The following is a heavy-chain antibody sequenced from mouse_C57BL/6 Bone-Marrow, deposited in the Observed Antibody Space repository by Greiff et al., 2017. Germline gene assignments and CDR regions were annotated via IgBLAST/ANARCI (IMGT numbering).Heavy chain of an antibody. V-gene: IGHV1-81*01. CDR3: ARDLIYYDYDAWYFDV. D-gene: IGHD2-4*01. CDR1: GYTFTSYG. CDR2: IYPRSGNT. J-gene: IGHJ1*03. Sequence: QVHVKQSGAELARPGASVKLSCKASGYTFTSYGISWVKQRTGQGLEWIGEIYPRSGNTYYNEKFKGKATLTADKSSSTAYMELRSLTSEDSAVYFCARDLIYYDYDAWYFDVWGTGTTVTVSS.